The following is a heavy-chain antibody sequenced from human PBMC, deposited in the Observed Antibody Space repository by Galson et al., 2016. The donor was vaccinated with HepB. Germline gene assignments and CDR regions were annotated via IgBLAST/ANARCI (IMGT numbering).Heavy chain of an antibody. V-gene: IGHV2-26*01. CDR3: ARILRPHNYDFCSGPGPRRAFDI. J-gene: IGHJ3*02. Sequence: PALVTATQTLTLTCTVSGFSLSHVTMGVSWIRQPPGKALEWLAHIFSNDEKSYSTSLKSRLTISKDTSKSQVVLMMTNMDPVDTATYYCARILRPHNYDFCSGPGPRRAFDIWRQGTMVTVSS. CDR2: IFSNDEK. D-gene: IGHD3-3*01. CDR1: GFSLSHVTMG.